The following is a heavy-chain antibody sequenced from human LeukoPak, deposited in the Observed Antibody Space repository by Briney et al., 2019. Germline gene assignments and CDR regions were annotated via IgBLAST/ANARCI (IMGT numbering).Heavy chain of an antibody. CDR3: ARQMNYYGGFDY. CDR2: IFHSGST. V-gene: IGHV4-31*03. CDR1: GGSINSGSYF. D-gene: IGHD4-23*01. J-gene: IGHJ4*02. Sequence: SETLSLTCTVSGGSINSGSYFWTWIRQPPGRDLEWIGYIFHSGSTHYNPSLQSRVTMSIDTSRNQFSLKLSSVTAADTAVYYCARQMNYYGGFDYWGQGTLVTVSS.